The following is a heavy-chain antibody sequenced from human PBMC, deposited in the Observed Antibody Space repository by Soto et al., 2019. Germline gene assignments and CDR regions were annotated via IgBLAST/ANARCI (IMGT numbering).Heavy chain of an antibody. CDR2: VSETGTVT. D-gene: IGHD3-16*01. V-gene: IGHV3-23*01. CDR1: GINLINHA. Sequence: QPGGSLRLSCVASGINLINHAITWVRQAPGKGLEWVSTVSETGTVTYYADSVKGRFTISRDNSRNTLYLQLNNLRAEDTAVYYCVTGSSGTRGEDFWGPGALVTVSS. J-gene: IGHJ4*02. CDR3: VTGSSGTRGEDF.